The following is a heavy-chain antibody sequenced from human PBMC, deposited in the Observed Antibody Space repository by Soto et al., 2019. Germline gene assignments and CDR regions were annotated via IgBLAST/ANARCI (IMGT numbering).Heavy chain of an antibody. CDR1: GGSISSYY. CDR2: IYYSGST. J-gene: IGHJ5*02. V-gene: IGHV4-59*01. D-gene: IGHD6-19*01. Sequence: SETLSLTCTVSGGSISSYYWSWIRQPPGKGLAWIGYIYYSGSTNYNPSLKSRVTISVDTSKNQFSLKLSSVTAADTAVYYCARAGYSSGWRSNWCDPWGQGTLVTVSS. CDR3: ARAGYSSGWRSNWCDP.